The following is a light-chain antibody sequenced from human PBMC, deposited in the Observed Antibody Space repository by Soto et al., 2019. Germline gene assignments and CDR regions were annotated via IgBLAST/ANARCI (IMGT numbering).Light chain of an antibody. Sequence: AIRMTQSPSSFSASTGARVTITCRASQGISSYLAWYQQKPGKAPKLLIYAAATLHRGAPSRFIARGSGTDFTLTISRLQSEDFATYYCQQYLSYPCTFGQGTKLEI. J-gene: IGKJ2*02. CDR1: QGISSY. CDR2: AAA. V-gene: IGKV1-8*01. CDR3: QQYLSYPCT.